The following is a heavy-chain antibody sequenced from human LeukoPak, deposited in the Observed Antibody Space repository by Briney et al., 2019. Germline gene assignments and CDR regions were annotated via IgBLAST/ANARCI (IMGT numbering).Heavy chain of an antibody. V-gene: IGHV1-69*13. CDR2: IIPIFGTA. D-gene: IGHD3-10*01. CDR3: ARDSAGKGY. CDR1: GYTFTGYY. Sequence: GASVKVSCKASGYTFTGYYMHWVRQAPGQGLEWMGGIIPIFGTANYAQKFQGRVTITADESTSTAYMELSSLRSEDTAVYYCARDSAGKGYWGQGTLVTVSS. J-gene: IGHJ4*02.